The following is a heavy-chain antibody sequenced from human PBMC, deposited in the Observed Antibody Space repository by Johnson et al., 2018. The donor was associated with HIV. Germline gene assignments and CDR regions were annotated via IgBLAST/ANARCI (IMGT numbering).Heavy chain of an antibody. J-gene: IGHJ3*02. Sequence: VQLVESGGSVVRPGGSLRLSCAASGFTFDDYAMHWVRQAPGKGLEWVSGISWNSGRKGYADSVKGRSTISRDNAKNSLYLQMSSLRAEDTAVYYCARSWGIADIWGQGTMVTVSS. CDR3: ARSWGIADI. CDR2: ISWNSGRK. CDR1: GFTFDDYA. V-gene: IGHV3-9*01. D-gene: IGHD6-13*01.